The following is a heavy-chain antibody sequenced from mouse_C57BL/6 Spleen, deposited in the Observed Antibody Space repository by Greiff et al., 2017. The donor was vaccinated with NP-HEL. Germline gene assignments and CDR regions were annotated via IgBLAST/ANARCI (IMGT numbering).Heavy chain of an antibody. CDR1: GYTFTDYN. Sequence: VQLQQSGPELVKPGASVKIPCKASGYTFTDYNMDWVKQSHGKSLEWIGDINPNNGGTIYNQKFKGKATLTVDKSSSTAYMELRSLTSEDTAVYYCARLGRLGRRGFDYWGQGTTLTVSS. CDR2: INPNNGGT. V-gene: IGHV1-18*01. CDR3: ARLGRLGRRGFDY. J-gene: IGHJ2*01. D-gene: IGHD4-1*01.